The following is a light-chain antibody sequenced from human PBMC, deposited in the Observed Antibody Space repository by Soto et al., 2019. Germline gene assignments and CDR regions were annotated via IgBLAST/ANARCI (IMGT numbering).Light chain of an antibody. Sequence: EIVMTQSPATLSLSPGERATLSCRASQSVSSNLAWYQQKPGQAPRLLIYGASTRATGITARFSGSGSGTEFTLTISSLQSEDFAVYSCQHYNNWPPLTFGGGTKVEIK. V-gene: IGKV3-15*01. CDR1: QSVSSN. J-gene: IGKJ4*01. CDR3: QHYNNWPPLT. CDR2: GAS.